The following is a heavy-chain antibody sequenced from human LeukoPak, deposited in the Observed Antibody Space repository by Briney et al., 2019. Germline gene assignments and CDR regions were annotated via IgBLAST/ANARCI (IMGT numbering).Heavy chain of an antibody. D-gene: IGHD4-17*01. J-gene: IGHJ4*02. CDR3: AREQTYGDYFDY. CDR2: IDSSGTTI. CDR1: GFTFRSYE. V-gene: IGHV3-48*03. Sequence: GGSLRLSCAASGFTFRSYEMIWVRQPPGKGLEWVSYIDSSGTTISYADSVRGRFTIPRDNAKNSLYLQMSSLRAEDTAVYYCAREQTYGDYFDYWGQGTLVTVSS.